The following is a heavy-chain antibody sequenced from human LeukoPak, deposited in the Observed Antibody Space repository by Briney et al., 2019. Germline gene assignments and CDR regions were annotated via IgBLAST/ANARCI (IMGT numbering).Heavy chain of an antibody. CDR2: INHSGST. CDR1: GGSFSGYY. Sequence: SETLSLTCAVYGGSFSGYYWSWIRQPPGKGLEWIGEINHSGSTNYNPSLKSRVTISVDTSKNQFSLKLGSVTAADTAVYYCARGLFHLYYDSSGDDAFDIWGQGTMVTVSS. V-gene: IGHV4-34*01. J-gene: IGHJ3*02. D-gene: IGHD3-22*01. CDR3: ARGLFHLYYDSSGDDAFDI.